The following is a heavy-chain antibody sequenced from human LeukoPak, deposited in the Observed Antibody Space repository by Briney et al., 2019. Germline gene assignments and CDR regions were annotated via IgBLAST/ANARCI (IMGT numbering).Heavy chain of an antibody. V-gene: IGHV3-7*01. D-gene: IGHD3-10*02. CDR2: IKQDGSEK. J-gene: IGHJ6*04. CDR3: AELGITMIGGV. CDR1: GFTFSNYW. Sequence: GGSLRLSCAASGFTFSNYWMTWVRQTPEKGLEWVANIKQDGSEKNYVDSVKGRFTISRDNAKNSLYLQMNSLRAEDTAVYYCAELGITMIGGVWGKGTTVTISS.